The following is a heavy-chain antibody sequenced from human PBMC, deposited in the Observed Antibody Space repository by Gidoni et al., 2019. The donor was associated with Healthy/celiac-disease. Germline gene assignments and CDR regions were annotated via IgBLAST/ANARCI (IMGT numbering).Heavy chain of an antibody. Sequence: EVQLVESVGGLVQPGWSLRLSCAASGFSFSRYWMHWVRQAPGKGLMWVSRINSDGSSTSYADSVKGRFTISRDNAKNTLYLQMNSLRAEDTAVYYCAREGSSSWYPYYYYYYYMDVWGKGTTVTVSS. CDR3: AREGSSSWYPYYYYYYYMDV. CDR2: INSDGSST. D-gene: IGHD6-13*01. J-gene: IGHJ6*03. V-gene: IGHV3-74*01. CDR1: GFSFSRYW.